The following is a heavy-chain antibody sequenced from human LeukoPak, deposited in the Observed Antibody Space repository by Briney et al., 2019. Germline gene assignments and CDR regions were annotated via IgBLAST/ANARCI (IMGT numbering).Heavy chain of an antibody. CDR3: ARYKPQYRWDLYYFDY. CDR1: GFTLSSYW. CDR2: MKQDGSER. V-gene: IGHV3-7*01. Sequence: GGSLRLSCAASGFTLSSYWMSWVRQAPGKGLEWVADMKQDGSERYYVDSVKGRFTISRDNAKNSLYLEMNSLRAEDTSVYYCARYKPQYRWDLYYFDYWGQGTLVTVSS. J-gene: IGHJ4*02. D-gene: IGHD1-1*01.